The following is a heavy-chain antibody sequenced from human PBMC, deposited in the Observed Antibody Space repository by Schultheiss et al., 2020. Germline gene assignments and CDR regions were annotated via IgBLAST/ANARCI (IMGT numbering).Heavy chain of an antibody. J-gene: IGHJ5*02. CDR2: IYPGDSDT. CDR3: ARLYDSSGYSP. D-gene: IGHD3-22*01. V-gene: IGHV5-51*01. Sequence: GSLRLSCKGSGYSFTSYWIGWVRQMPGKGLEWMGIIYPGDSDTRYSPSFQGQVTISADKSISTAYLQWSSLKASDTAMYYCARLYDSSGYSPWGQGTLVTVSS. CDR1: GYSFTSYW.